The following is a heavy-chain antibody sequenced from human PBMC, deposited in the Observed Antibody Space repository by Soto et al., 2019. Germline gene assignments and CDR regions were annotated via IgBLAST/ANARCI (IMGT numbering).Heavy chain of an antibody. V-gene: IGHV3-23*01. CDR3: ARVKDFWSGKRGMDV. CDR2: IRGSGATP. J-gene: IGHJ6*02. CDR1: GFLFTTYG. D-gene: IGHD3-3*01. Sequence: EEQLLESAGGLVQPGGSLRVSCAASGFLFTTYGMTWVRQAPGKGLEWVSDIRGSGATPRYAGSVKGRFTISRDNSKKTVDLQMTNLRVDDTAVYYCARVKDFWSGKRGMDVWGQGTTVIVSS.